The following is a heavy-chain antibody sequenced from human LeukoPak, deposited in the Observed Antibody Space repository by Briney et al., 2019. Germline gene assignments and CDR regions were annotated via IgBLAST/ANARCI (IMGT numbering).Heavy chain of an antibody. CDR2: ITRSSDVI. Sequence: PGGSLRLSCAASGFTFSSYSINWVRQAPGKGLEWVSYITRSSDVIYYADAVKGRFTVSRDNAGNTLFLQMNSLRAGDTAVYYCARVGPPSLRFVYYYYMDVWGKGTTVTVSS. V-gene: IGHV3-48*01. J-gene: IGHJ6*03. D-gene: IGHD3-3*01. CDR1: GFTFSSYS. CDR3: ARVGPPSLRFVYYYYMDV.